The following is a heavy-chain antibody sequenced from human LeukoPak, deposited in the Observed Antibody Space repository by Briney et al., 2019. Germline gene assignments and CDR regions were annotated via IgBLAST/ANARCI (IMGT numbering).Heavy chain of an antibody. V-gene: IGHV4-39*07. CDR2: IYYSGST. J-gene: IGHJ4*02. CDR3: ARDPFGYSSGSY. Sequence: SQTLSLTCSVSGDSINSSSYYWGWIRQPPGKGLEWIGSIYYSGSTYYNPSLKSRVTISVDTSKNQFSLKLSSVTAADTAVYYCARDPFGYSSGSYWGQGTLVTVSS. CDR1: GDSINSSSYY. D-gene: IGHD6-19*01.